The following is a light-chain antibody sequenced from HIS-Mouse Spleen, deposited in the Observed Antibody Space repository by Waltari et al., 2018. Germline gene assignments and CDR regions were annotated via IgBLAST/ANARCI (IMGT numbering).Light chain of an antibody. CDR1: KLGDNY. Sequence: SYELPQPPSVSVSPGQTASITCSGDKLGDNYACWYQQKPGQSPVLVIYQDSKRPSVIPERFSGSNSGNTATLTISGTQAMDEADYYCQAWDSSTAVFGTGTKVTVL. CDR3: QAWDSSTAV. J-gene: IGLJ1*01. V-gene: IGLV3-1*01. CDR2: QDS.